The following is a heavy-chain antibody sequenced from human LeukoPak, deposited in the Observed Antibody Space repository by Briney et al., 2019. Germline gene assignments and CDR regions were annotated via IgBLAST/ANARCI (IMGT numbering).Heavy chain of an antibody. CDR3: ARVSSGYRYHYYYGMDV. J-gene: IGHJ6*02. D-gene: IGHD3-22*01. CDR2: IKEDGSEK. Sequence: GGSLRLSCAASGFTFSSYWMSWVRQVPGKGLEWVAHIKEDGSEKYYVDSVKGRFTISRDNAKNSLCLQMNSLRAEDTAVYYCARVSSGYRYHYYYGMDVWGQGTTVTVSS. V-gene: IGHV3-7*01. CDR1: GFTFSSYW.